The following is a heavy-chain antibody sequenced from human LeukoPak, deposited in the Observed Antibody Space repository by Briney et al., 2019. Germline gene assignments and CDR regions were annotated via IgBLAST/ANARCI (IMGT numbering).Heavy chain of an antibody. D-gene: IGHD3-22*01. V-gene: IGHV1-2*02. CDR1: GYTFTGYY. Sequence: ASVKVSCKASGYTFTGYYIHWVRQAPGQGLEWMGWINPHSGGTNYAQKFQGGVTMTRDTSISTAYMELSRLRSDDTAVYYCARDDLSPDYYDSSGYDYWGQGTLVTVSS. J-gene: IGHJ4*02. CDR3: ARDDLSPDYYDSSGYDY. CDR2: INPHSGGT.